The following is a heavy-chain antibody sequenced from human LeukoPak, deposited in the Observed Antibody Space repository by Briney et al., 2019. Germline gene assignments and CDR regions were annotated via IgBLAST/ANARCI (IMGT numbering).Heavy chain of an antibody. CDR1: GGSISSSSYY. J-gene: IGHJ4*02. CDR3: ARHYLYYYGSGSYSAFDY. Sequence: SETLSLTCTVSGGSISSSSYYWGWIRQPPGKGLEWIGSIYYSGSTYYNPSLESRVTISVDTSKNQFSLKLSSVTAADTAAYYCARHYLYYYGSGSYSAFDYWGQGTLVTVSS. D-gene: IGHD3-10*01. CDR2: IYYSGST. V-gene: IGHV4-39*01.